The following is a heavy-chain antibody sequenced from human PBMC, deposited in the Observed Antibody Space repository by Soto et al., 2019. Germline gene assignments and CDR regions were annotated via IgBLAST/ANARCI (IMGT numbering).Heavy chain of an antibody. J-gene: IGHJ4*02. CDR2: IIPIFGTA. Sequence: QVQLVQSGAEVKKPGSSVKVSCKASGGTFSXYAISWVXXAXXXXLXXXXGIIPIFGTANYAQKFXGRVTITAXESTXTAXXXXXSXXXXXXXXXXXXXXXXXXXXXXXXQSLDYWGQGTLVTVSS. CDR1: GGTFSXYA. V-gene: IGHV1-69*01. CDR3: XXXXXXXXXXXXXQSLDY.